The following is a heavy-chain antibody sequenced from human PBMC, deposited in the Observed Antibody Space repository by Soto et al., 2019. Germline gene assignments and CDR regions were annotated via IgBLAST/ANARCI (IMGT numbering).Heavy chain of an antibody. Sequence: QVQVVHSGAEVNKPGASVKVSCKASGYTFRAYSMNWVRQAPGQRLEWMGWINGVNGNTEYSQTFQGRVTITRDTSASIAYMELSSLRPEDTAVYYCARGSNAGLDYWGQGTLVTVSS. CDR2: INGVNGNT. CDR1: GYTFRAYS. CDR3: ARGSNAGLDY. D-gene: IGHD4-4*01. J-gene: IGHJ4*02. V-gene: IGHV1-3*01.